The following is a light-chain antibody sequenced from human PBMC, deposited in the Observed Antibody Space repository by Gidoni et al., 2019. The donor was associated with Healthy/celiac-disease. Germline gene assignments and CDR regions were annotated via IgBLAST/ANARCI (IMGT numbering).Light chain of an antibody. CDR3: QQYYSTPCS. Sequence: DIVMTQSPDPLAVSLGERATINCKSSQSVLYSSNNKNYLAWYQQKPGQPPKLLIYWASTRESGVPDRFSGSGSGTDFTLTISSLQAEDVAVYYCQQYYSTPCSFXQXTKLEIK. CDR2: WAS. V-gene: IGKV4-1*01. J-gene: IGKJ2*04. CDR1: QSVLYSSNNKNY.